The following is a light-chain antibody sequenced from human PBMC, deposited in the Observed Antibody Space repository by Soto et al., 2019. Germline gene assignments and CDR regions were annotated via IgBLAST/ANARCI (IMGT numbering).Light chain of an antibody. Sequence: QSVLTQPASVSGSPGQSITISCTGTSSDVGGYNYVSWYQQHPGKAPKLMIYEVSNRPSGVSNRFSGSKPGNTASLTISGLQTEDEADYYCSSYTSSSTLPYVFGTGTKVTVL. CDR2: EVS. V-gene: IGLV2-14*01. J-gene: IGLJ1*01. CDR3: SSYTSSSTLPYV. CDR1: SSDVGGYNY.